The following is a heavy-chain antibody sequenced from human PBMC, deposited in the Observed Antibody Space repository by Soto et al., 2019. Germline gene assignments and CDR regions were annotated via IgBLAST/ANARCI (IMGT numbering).Heavy chain of an antibody. D-gene: IGHD3-10*01. J-gene: IGHJ5*02. Sequence: AASVKVSCKASGYTFTSYDINWVRQATGQGLEWMGWMNPNSGNTGYAQKFQGRVTMTRNTSISTAYMELSSLRSEDTAVYYCARGITMVRGVMSDPWGQGTLVTVSS. CDR2: MNPNSGNT. CDR1: GYTFTSYD. V-gene: IGHV1-8*01. CDR3: ARGITMVRGVMSDP.